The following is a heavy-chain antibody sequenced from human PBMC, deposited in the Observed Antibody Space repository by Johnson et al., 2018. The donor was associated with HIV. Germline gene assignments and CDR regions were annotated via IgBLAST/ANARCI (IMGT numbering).Heavy chain of an antibody. J-gene: IGHJ3*02. CDR3: AKVVRELGMSRPTNDAFDI. D-gene: IGHD7-27*01. Sequence: EVQLVESGGGLVQPGGSLRLSCAASGFTFSSYWMSWVRQAPGKGLEWVANIQQEGSEKYYVDSVQGRVTISRDNAKNSLYLQMNSLRAEDTAVYYCAKVVRELGMSRPTNDAFDIWGQGTMVTVSS. V-gene: IGHV3-7*01. CDR2: IQQEGSEK. CDR1: GFTFSSYW.